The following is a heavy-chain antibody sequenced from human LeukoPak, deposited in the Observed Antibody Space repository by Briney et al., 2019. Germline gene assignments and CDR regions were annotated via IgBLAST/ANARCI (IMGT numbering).Heavy chain of an antibody. CDR2: IIPIFGTA. CDR3: ATPFPWGAYAFDI. D-gene: IGHD7-27*01. Sequence: SVKVSCKASGGTFSSYAISWVRQAPGQGLEWMGGIIPIFGTANYAQKFRGRVTITADESTSTAYMELSSLRSEDTAVYYCATPFPWGAYAFDIWGQGTMVTVSS. CDR1: GGTFSSYA. J-gene: IGHJ3*02. V-gene: IGHV1-69*01.